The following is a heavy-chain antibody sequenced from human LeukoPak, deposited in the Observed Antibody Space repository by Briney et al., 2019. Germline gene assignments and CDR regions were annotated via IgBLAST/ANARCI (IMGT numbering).Heavy chain of an antibody. Sequence: SETRSLTCTVSGGSISSYYWSWIRQPPGKGLEWIGYIYYSGSTNYNPSLKSRVTISVDTSKNQFSLNLSSVTAADTAVYYCARSPRGFYDSSGHDYWGQGTLVTVSS. CDR2: IYYSGST. J-gene: IGHJ4*02. D-gene: IGHD3-22*01. V-gene: IGHV4-59*08. CDR3: ARSPRGFYDSSGHDY. CDR1: GGSISSYY.